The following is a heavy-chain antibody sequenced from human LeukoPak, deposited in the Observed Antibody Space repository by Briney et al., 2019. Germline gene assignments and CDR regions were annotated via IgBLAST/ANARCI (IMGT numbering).Heavy chain of an antibody. V-gene: IGHV3-48*03. Sequence: GGSLRLSCAASGFTFSSYEVNWVRQAPGKGLEWVSHIGSSGSTIYYADSVMGRFTISRDNAKNSLYLQMNSLGAEDTAVYYCARAARIAVAGTYPDYWGQGTLVTVSS. CDR3: ARAARIAVAGTYPDY. CDR1: GFTFSSYE. CDR2: IGSSGSTI. J-gene: IGHJ4*02. D-gene: IGHD6-19*01.